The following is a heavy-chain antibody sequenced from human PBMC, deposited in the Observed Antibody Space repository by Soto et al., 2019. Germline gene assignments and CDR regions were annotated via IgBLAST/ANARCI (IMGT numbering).Heavy chain of an antibody. Sequence: VKVSCKASGYTFTSYDINWVRQATGQGLEWMGWMNPNSGNTGYAQKFQGRVAMTGNTSISTAYMELSSLRSEDTAVYYCARGVGYSGYDAGGFDYWGQGTLVTVSS. D-gene: IGHD5-12*01. V-gene: IGHV1-8*01. CDR1: GYTFTSYD. CDR3: ARGVGYSGYDAGGFDY. CDR2: MNPNSGNT. J-gene: IGHJ4*02.